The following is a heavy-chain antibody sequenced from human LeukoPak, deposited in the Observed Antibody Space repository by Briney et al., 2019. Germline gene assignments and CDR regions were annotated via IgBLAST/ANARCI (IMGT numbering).Heavy chain of an antibody. CDR1: GYSFTSYW. J-gene: IGHJ4*02. D-gene: IGHD3-22*01. Sequence: GESLKISCKGSGYSFTSYWIGWVRQMPGKGLEWMGIIYPGDSDTRYSPSFQGQVTISADKSINTAYLQWSSLKASDTAMYYCARQTPYYSDSSDYYSWGQGTLVTVSS. V-gene: IGHV5-51*01. CDR2: IYPGDSDT. CDR3: ARQTPYYSDSSDYYS.